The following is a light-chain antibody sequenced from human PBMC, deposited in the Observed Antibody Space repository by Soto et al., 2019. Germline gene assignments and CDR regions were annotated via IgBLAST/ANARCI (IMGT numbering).Light chain of an antibody. V-gene: IGKV3-15*01. CDR1: QSVSSN. CDR3: QQYNNCPLT. J-gene: IGKJ4*01. CDR2: GAS. Sequence: EILMTQSPATLSVSPGERATLSCRSSQSVSSNLAWYQQKPGQAPRLLIYGASTRATGIPARFSASGSGTEFTLTISSLQSEDFAVYNCQQYNNCPLTFGGGTKVDIK.